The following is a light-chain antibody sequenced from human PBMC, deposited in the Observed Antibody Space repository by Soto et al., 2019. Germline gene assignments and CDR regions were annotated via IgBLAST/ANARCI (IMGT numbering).Light chain of an antibody. CDR3: QQYGRPPQT. CDR1: QTISSSY. J-gene: IGKJ1*01. Sequence: EIVLTQSPGTLSLSPGERATLSCRSSQTISSSYVAWYQQKAGQAPRLLIYGTSSRATDIPDRFTGSGSGTDFTLTISRLEPEDFAVYSCQQYGRPPQTFGQGTKVDIK. V-gene: IGKV3-20*01. CDR2: GTS.